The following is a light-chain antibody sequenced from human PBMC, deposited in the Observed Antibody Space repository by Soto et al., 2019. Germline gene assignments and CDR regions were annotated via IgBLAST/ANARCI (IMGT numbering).Light chain of an antibody. J-gene: IGKJ4*01. CDR2: AAS. CDR1: QGISSW. V-gene: IGKV1D-12*01. Sequence: DIQMTQSPSSMSASIGDRVTITCRASQGISSWLAWYQQKPGKALKLLIYAASTLQSVVPSRFSGSGSGTDFTLTISGLQPEDCATDYCQQANAFPLTFGGGTKVEIK. CDR3: QQANAFPLT.